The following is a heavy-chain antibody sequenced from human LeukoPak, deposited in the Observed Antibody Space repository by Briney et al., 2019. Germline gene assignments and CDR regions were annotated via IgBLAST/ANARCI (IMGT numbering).Heavy chain of an antibody. D-gene: IGHD3-22*01. J-gene: IGHJ4*02. V-gene: IGHV4-39*01. CDR1: GGSISSSSYY. Sequence: SETLSLTCTVFGGSISSSSYYWGWIRQPPGKGLEWIGSIYYSGSTYYNPSLKSRVTISVDTSKNQFSLKLSSVTAADTAVYYCARQMGYYDSSGYYYDYWGQGTLVTVSS. CDR3: ARQMGYYDSSGYYYDY. CDR2: IYYSGST.